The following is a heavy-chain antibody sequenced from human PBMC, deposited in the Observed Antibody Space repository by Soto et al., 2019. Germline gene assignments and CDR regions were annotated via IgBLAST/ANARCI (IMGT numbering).Heavy chain of an antibody. CDR3: ATSWDYDILTGYYSY. V-gene: IGHV1-24*01. J-gene: IGHJ4*02. D-gene: IGHD3-9*01. Sequence: ASVKVSWKVSGYTLTELSMHWVRQAPGKGLEWMGGFDPEDGETIYAQKFQGRVTMTEDTSXDTASXEXSSLRSEDTAVYYCATSWDYDILTGYYSYWGQGTLVTVSS. CDR1: GYTLTELS. CDR2: FDPEDGET.